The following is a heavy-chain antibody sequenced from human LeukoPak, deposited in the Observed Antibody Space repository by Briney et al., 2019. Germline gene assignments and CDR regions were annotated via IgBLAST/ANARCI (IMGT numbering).Heavy chain of an antibody. V-gene: IGHV4-34*01. J-gene: IGHJ6*03. CDR1: GGSFSGYY. CDR2: INHSGST. Sequence: PSETLSLTCAVYGGSFSGYYWSWIRQPPGKGLEWIGEINHSGSTNYNPSLKSRVTISVDTSRNQFSLKLSSVTAADTAVYYCARGYYYDSSGYYYNGRDYYYYYMDVWGKGTTVTVSS. CDR3: ARGYYYDSSGYYYNGRDYYYYYMDV. D-gene: IGHD3-22*01.